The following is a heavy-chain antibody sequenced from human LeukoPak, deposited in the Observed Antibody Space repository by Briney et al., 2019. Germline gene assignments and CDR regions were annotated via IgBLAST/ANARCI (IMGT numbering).Heavy chain of an antibody. CDR2: ISRRDDYT. D-gene: IGHD1-1*01. Sequence: PGGSLRLSCAASGFAFSSYAMSWVRQPPGKGLEWVSVISRRDDYTYYADSVKGRFTISRDNSKNTLYLQMNSLGADDTAVYYCAKGNWRYFDYWGQGTLVTVSS. J-gene: IGHJ4*02. V-gene: IGHV3-23*01. CDR3: AKGNWRYFDY. CDR1: GFAFSSYA.